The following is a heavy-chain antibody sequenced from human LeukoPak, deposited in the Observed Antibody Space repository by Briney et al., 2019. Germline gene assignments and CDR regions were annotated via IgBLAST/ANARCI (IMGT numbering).Heavy chain of an antibody. D-gene: IGHD3-22*01. CDR2: MNPNSGNT. J-gene: IGHJ5*02. CDR1: GYTFTSYD. CDR3: ARGPLLTQGNYYDSSGSGDWFDP. V-gene: IGHV1-8*01. Sequence: ASVKVSCKASGYTFTSYDINWVRQATGQGLEWMGWMNPNSGNTGYAQKFQGRVTMTRNTSISTAYMELSSLRSEDTAVYYCARGPLLTQGNYYDSSGSGDWFDPWGQGTLVTVSP.